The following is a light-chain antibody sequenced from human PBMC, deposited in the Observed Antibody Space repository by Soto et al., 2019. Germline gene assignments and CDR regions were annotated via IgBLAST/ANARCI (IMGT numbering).Light chain of an antibody. CDR1: SSDVGGYNY. V-gene: IGLV2-14*01. Sequence: QSVLTQPASVSGSPGQSITISCTGTSSDVGGYNYVSWYQQHPGKAPKLMIYDVSNRPSGVSNRFSGYKSGNTASLTISGLQAEDEADYYCSSYTGSSTPVVFGGGTKLTVL. J-gene: IGLJ2*01. CDR2: DVS. CDR3: SSYTGSSTPVV.